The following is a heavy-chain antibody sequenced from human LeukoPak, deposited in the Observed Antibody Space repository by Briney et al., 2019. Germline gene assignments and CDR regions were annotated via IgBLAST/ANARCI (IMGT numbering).Heavy chain of an antibody. J-gene: IGHJ4*02. V-gene: IGHV4-39*01. CDR2: IYYSGST. Sequence: SETLSLTCTVSGGSISSSSYYWGWIRQPPGKGLEWIGSIYYSGSTYYNPSLKSRVTISVDTPKNQFSLKLSSVTAADTAVYYCARHFAGYQWPYYFDYWGQGTLVTASS. CDR1: GGSISSSSYY. D-gene: IGHD6-19*01. CDR3: ARHFAGYQWPYYFDY.